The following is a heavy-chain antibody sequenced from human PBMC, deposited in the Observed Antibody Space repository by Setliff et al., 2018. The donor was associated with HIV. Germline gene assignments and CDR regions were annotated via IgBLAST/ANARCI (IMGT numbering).Heavy chain of an antibody. D-gene: IGHD3-22*01. CDR2: IYYSGST. CDR1: GGSISSYY. CDR3: ARLGRGTYYYDSSGYLYAFDI. V-gene: IGHV4-59*08. J-gene: IGHJ3*02. Sequence: SETLSLTCTVSGGSISSYYWSWIRQPPGKGLEWIGYIYYSGSTNYNPSLKSRVTISVDTSKNQFSLKLSSVTAAETAVYYCARLGRGTYYYDSSGYLYAFDIWGQGTMVTVSS.